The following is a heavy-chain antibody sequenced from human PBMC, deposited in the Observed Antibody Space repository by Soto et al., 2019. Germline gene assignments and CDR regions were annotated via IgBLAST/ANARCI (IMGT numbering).Heavy chain of an antibody. Sequence: EVQLVKSGGGLVQPGGSLKISCAASGFTFSNYWMHWVRQAPGKGPVWLSRVNTDGSTTSYADAVKGRFTTSRDNAKGTLYLHMNGLRAEDTAVYYCTRTRISPHYFDFWGQGTLVTVSS. D-gene: IGHD2-15*01. CDR3: TRTRISPHYFDF. J-gene: IGHJ4*02. CDR1: GFTFSNYW. CDR2: VNTDGSTT. V-gene: IGHV3-74*01.